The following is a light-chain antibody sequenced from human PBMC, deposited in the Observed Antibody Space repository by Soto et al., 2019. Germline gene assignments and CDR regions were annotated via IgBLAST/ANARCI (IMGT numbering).Light chain of an antibody. J-gene: IGKJ5*01. CDR1: QSVSID. CDR2: GAS. CDR3: QQRSTWPT. V-gene: IGKV3-11*01. Sequence: ATLSCRASQSVSIDLAWYQQTPGQAPRLLIYGASTRATGVPPTFSGSASGTAFTLTISSLEPEDFALYYCQQRSTWPTVGQGTRLEIK.